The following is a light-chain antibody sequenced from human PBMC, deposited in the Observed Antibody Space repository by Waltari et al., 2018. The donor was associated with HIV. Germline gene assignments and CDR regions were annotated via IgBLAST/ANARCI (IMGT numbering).Light chain of an antibody. CDR1: NRDLHVYDS. CDR3: TSYTVRRALI. V-gene: IGLV2-14*03. Sequence: QSALTQPASISGSPGQSVTLSSTGINRDLHVYDSVSWYQQLPTKAPQLIIFGVSVRPSGISHRFSGSKSGNTASLTISGLQTDDEGDYYCTSYTVRRALIFGGGTKLTVL. J-gene: IGLJ2*01. CDR2: GVS.